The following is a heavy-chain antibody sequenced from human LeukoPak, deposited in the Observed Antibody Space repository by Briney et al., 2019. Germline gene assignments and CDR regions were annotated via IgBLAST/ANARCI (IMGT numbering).Heavy chain of an antibody. CDR1: GYTFTAYY. V-gene: IGHV1-2*02. CDR3: ARPLGVDAGTEVALDI. D-gene: IGHD3-3*01. CDR2: INPNNGGT. J-gene: IGHJ3*02. Sequence: GASVKVTCKDSGYTFTAYYMHWVRQAPGQGLGWMGWINPNNGGTNYAQKFQGRVTMTRDTSISTAYMELSRLRSDDTAVYYCARPLGVDAGTEVALDIWGQGTMVTVSS.